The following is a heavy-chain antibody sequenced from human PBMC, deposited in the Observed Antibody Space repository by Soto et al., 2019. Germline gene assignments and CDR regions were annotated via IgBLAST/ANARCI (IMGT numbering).Heavy chain of an antibody. Sequence: PGGSLRLSCAASGFTFSSYSMNWVRQAPGKGLEWVSYISSSSSTIYYADSVKGRFTISRDNAKNSLYLQMNSLRDEDTAVYYCAGGIAARYHYYYGMDVWGQGTTVTVSS. V-gene: IGHV3-48*02. J-gene: IGHJ6*02. D-gene: IGHD6-6*01. CDR3: AGGIAARYHYYYGMDV. CDR2: ISSSSSTI. CDR1: GFTFSSYS.